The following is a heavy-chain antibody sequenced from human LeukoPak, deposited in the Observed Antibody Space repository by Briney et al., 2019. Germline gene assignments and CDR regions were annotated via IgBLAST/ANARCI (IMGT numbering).Heavy chain of an antibody. J-gene: IGHJ5*02. Sequence: GGSLRLSCAASGFTLSTYWMHWVRQAPGKGLVWVSRITSDGITTTYADSVKGRFTISRNNAKNTLYLQMNSLRAEDTAVYYCARDYSYGSNWFDPWGQGTLVTVSS. CDR2: ITSDGITT. V-gene: IGHV3-74*01. D-gene: IGHD5-18*01. CDR3: ARDYSYGSNWFDP. CDR1: GFTLSTYW.